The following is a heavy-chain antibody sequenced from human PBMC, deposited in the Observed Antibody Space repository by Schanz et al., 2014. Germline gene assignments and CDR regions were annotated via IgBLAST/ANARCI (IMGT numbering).Heavy chain of an antibody. J-gene: IGHJ4*02. V-gene: IGHV3-13*05. D-gene: IGHD6-19*01. CDR1: GFTFSNYD. Sequence: IQLVESGGGVVQPGTSLRLSCAASGFTFSNYDMHWVRQAIGKGLEWVSGIGPASDPYYAGSVKGRFTISRENGKNSLYLQMNSLRAGDTAVYYCARGRAVAGTGYFDYWGQGTLVTVSS. CDR3: ARGRAVAGTGYFDY. CDR2: IGPASDP.